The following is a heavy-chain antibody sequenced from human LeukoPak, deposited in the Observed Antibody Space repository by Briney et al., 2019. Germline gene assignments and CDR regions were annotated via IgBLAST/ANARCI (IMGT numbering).Heavy chain of an antibody. Sequence: TGGSLRLSCAASGFTFSRDAMHWVRQAPDKGLEWVAVVSFDGSEKFYADSVKGRFTISRDNTKNTLYLQMNSLRAEDTAVYYCANDDCSSTSCYTHYYYYGMDVWGQGTTVTVSS. D-gene: IGHD2-2*02. CDR3: ANDDCSSTSCYTHYYYYGMDV. CDR2: VSFDGSEK. CDR1: GFTFSRDA. V-gene: IGHV3-30*18. J-gene: IGHJ6*02.